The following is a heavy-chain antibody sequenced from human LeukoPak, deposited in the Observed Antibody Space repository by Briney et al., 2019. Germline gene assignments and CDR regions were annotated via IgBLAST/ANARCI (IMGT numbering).Heavy chain of an antibody. V-gene: IGHV4-59*01. Sequence: PSETLSLTCTVSGGSISSYYWSWIRQPPGKGLEWVGYIYYSSSTNYNPSLKSRVTISVDTSKNQFSLKLSSVTAADTAVYYCARICSSSCYGAFDIWGQGTMVTVSS. D-gene: IGHD6-13*01. CDR1: GGSISSYY. CDR2: IYYSSST. CDR3: ARICSSSCYGAFDI. J-gene: IGHJ3*02.